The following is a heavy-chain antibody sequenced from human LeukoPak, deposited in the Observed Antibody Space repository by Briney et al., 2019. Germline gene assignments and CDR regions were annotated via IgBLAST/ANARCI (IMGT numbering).Heavy chain of an antibody. D-gene: IGHD3-22*01. J-gene: IGHJ4*02. CDR1: GGTFSSYA. Sequence: GASVKVSCKASGGTFSSYAISWVRQAPGQGLEWMGRIIPILGIANYAQKFQGRATITADKSTSTAYMELSSLRSEDTAVYYCARGDYDSSGYYVGWGQGTLVTVSS. V-gene: IGHV1-69*04. CDR3: ARGDYDSSGYYVG. CDR2: IIPILGIA.